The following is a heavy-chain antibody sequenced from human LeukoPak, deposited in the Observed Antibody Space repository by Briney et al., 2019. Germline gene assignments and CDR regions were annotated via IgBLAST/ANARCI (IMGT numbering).Heavy chain of an antibody. Sequence: GESLKISCKGSGYSFTSYWISWVRQMPGKGREWMGRIDPSDSYTNYSPSFQGHVTISADKSISTAYLQWSSLKASDTAMYYCSILWPGEFYYGMDVWGQGTTVTVSS. CDR2: IDPSDSYT. D-gene: IGHD2-21*01. CDR3: SILWPGEFYYGMDV. J-gene: IGHJ6*02. CDR1: GYSFTSYW. V-gene: IGHV5-10-1*01.